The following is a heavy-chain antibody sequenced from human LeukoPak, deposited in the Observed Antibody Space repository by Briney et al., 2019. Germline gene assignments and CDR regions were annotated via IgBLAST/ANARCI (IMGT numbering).Heavy chain of an antibody. Sequence: PSETLSLTCSVSGGSFDSKYWSWIRQPPGKGLEWIGYIYTSGSTNFNPSLRSRVTISVDTSKNQFSLKLSSVTAADTAVYYCARVGSSWYAGIDYWGQGTLVTVSS. CDR3: ARVGSSWYAGIDY. D-gene: IGHD6-13*01. CDR1: GGSFDSKY. V-gene: IGHV4-4*09. J-gene: IGHJ4*02. CDR2: IYTSGST.